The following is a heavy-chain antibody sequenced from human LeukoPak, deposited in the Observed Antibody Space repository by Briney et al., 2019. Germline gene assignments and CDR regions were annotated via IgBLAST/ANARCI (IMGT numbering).Heavy chain of an antibody. CDR1: GYTLTELS. CDR3: ARVNCGGDCYSDRGAFDI. D-gene: IGHD2-21*02. CDR2: IIPIFGTA. J-gene: IGHJ3*02. Sequence: ASVKVSCKVSGYTLTELSMHWVGQAPGQGLEWMGGIIPIFGTANYAQKFQGRVTITADESTSTAYMELSSLRSEDTAVYYCARVNCGGDCYSDRGAFDIWGQGTMVTVSS. V-gene: IGHV1-69*13.